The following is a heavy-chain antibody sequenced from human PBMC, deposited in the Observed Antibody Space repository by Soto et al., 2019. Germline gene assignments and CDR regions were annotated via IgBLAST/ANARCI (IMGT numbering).Heavy chain of an antibody. V-gene: IGHV4-34*01. D-gene: IGHD6-19*01. Sequence: SETLSLTCDVYGGSFSVYFWNWIRHSPGKGLEWIGKVNHNGRNNYNPSLKSRVTISLDMSKKQISLKLTSVTAADTAVYYCARGGGSDWQVAFDFWGQGTMVTVSS. J-gene: IGHJ3*01. CDR1: GGSFSVYF. CDR3: ARGGGSDWQVAFDF. CDR2: VNHNGRN.